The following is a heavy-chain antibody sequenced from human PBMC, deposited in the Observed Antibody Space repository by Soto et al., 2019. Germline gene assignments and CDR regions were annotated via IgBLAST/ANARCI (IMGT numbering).Heavy chain of an antibody. CDR3: ARVGIGANYYYYLGMDV. D-gene: IGHD3-16*01. V-gene: IGHV1-2*02. J-gene: IGHJ6*02. CDR1: GYTFTGYY. CDR2: IDPNNGDT. Sequence: ASVKVSCKASGYTFTGYYMHWVRQAPGQGLEWMGWIDPNNGDTNYAQNFQGRVYMTRDTSNSTAYMELRRLRSDDTAVYYCARVGIGANYYYYLGMDVWGQGTTVTVSS.